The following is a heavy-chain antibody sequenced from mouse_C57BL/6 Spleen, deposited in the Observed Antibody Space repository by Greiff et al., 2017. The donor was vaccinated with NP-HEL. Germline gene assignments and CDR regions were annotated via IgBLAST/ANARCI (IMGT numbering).Heavy chain of an antibody. CDR1: GYAFTNYL. Sequence: QVQLQQSGAELVRPGTSVKVSCKASGYAFTNYLIEWVKQRPGQGLEWIGVINPGSGGTNYNEKFKGKATLTADKSSSTAYMQLSSLTSEDSAVYFCARSRGNYEGFDYWGQGTTLTVSS. CDR3: ARSRGNYEGFDY. V-gene: IGHV1-54*01. D-gene: IGHD2-1*01. CDR2: INPGSGGT. J-gene: IGHJ2*01.